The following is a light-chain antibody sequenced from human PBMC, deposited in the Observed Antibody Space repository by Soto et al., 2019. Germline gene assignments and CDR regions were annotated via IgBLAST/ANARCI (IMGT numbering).Light chain of an antibody. V-gene: IGKV3-15*01. CDR3: KQYDKWPHT. J-gene: IGKJ2*01. CDR1: QNLSRN. CDR2: YAS. Sequence: EMVMTQSPATLSVSPGERATLSCRASQNLSRNLAWYQQQPGQAPRLLIFYASTRATGIPARFSGSWSGTDFPLTISSLQSEDFAVYYCKQYDKWPHTFGLGTKLEIK.